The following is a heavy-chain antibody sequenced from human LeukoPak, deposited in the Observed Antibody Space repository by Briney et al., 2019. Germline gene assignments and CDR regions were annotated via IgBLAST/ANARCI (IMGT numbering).Heavy chain of an antibody. V-gene: IGHV3-74*01. D-gene: IGHD3-9*01. J-gene: IGHJ3*02. CDR1: GFAFSNNW. CDR2: INSDGSST. Sequence: GGSLSLSCAASGFAFSNNWMHWVRQAPGKGLLWVSRINSDGSSTSYADSVKARFTISRDNAKNTLYLQMNSLRAEDTAVYYCVSSDWYAAFDIWGQGTMVTVSS. CDR3: VSSDWYAAFDI.